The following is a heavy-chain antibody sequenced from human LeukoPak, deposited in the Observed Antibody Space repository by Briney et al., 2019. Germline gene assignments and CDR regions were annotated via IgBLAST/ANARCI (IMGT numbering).Heavy chain of an antibody. V-gene: IGHV3-30*09. J-gene: IGHJ3*01. CDR3: ARASTWVPGEDSSGYYYPYAFDL. CDR1: GFTFSSNV. D-gene: IGHD3-22*01. CDR2: ISHDENNK. Sequence: GGSLRLSCAASGFTFSSNVMHWVRLAPGKGLQWVAGISHDENNKYYADSVKGRFAISRDNSKNALYLQMNSLRAEDTAVYYCARASTWVPGEDSSGYYYPYAFDLWGQGTMVTVTS.